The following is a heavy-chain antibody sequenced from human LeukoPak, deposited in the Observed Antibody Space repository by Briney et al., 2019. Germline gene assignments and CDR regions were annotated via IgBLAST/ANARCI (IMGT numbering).Heavy chain of an antibody. CDR1: GGSISSYY. CDR3: ARGAKAYSSSWYYYYYYYGMDV. CDR2: TYTSGST. Sequence: SETLSLTCTVSGGSISSYYWSWIRQPAGKGLEWIGRTYTSGSTNYNPSLKSRVTISVDTSKNQFSLKLSSVTAADTAVYYCARGAKAYSSSWYYYYYYYGMDVWGQGTTVTVSS. D-gene: IGHD6-13*01. J-gene: IGHJ6*02. V-gene: IGHV4-4*07.